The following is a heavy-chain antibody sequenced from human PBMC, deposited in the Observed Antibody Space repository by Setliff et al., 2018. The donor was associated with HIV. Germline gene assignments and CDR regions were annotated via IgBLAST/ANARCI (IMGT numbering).Heavy chain of an antibody. Sequence: PGGSLRLSCAASGFTFSNYWMHMVRQPPGKGLVWVSRINENGSGTDYADSVKGRFTISRDNAKNTLYLQMNGLRVEDTAVYYCVGNTLTNAFNIWGQGTGGTVSS. V-gene: IGHV3-74*01. J-gene: IGHJ3*02. CDR1: GFTFSNYW. CDR3: VGNTLTNAFNI. D-gene: IGHD3-9*01. CDR2: INENGSGT.